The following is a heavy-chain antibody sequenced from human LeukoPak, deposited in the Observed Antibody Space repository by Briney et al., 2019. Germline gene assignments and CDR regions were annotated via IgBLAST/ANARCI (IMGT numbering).Heavy chain of an antibody. V-gene: IGHV1-2*02. D-gene: IGHD3-16*02. CDR1: GYTFTGYY. CDR3: ARDNSVGDIAWWFDP. J-gene: IGHJ5*02. CDR2: INPNSGGT. Sequence: ASVTVSCMASGYTFTGYYMHWVRQAPGQGLEWMGWINPNSGGTNYAQKFQGRVTMTRDMSTTTDYMELSSLRSEDTAVYYCARDNSVGDIAWWFDPWGQGTLVTVSS.